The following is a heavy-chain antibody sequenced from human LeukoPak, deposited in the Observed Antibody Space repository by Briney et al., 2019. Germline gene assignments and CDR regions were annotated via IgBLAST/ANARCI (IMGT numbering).Heavy chain of an antibody. CDR1: GFTFSSYA. Sequence: GGSLRLSCAASGFTFSSYAMHWVRQAPGKGLEWVAVISYDGSNKYYADSAKGRFTISRDNSKNTLYLQMNSLRAEDTAVYYCARNYGIVVTLDAFDIWGQGTMVTVSS. V-gene: IGHV3-30*01. J-gene: IGHJ3*02. CDR2: ISYDGSNK. CDR3: ARNYGIVVTLDAFDI. D-gene: IGHD3-22*01.